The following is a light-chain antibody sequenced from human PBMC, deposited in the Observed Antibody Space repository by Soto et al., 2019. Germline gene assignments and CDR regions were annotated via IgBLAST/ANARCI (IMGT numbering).Light chain of an antibody. CDR2: EGT. J-gene: IGKJ5*01. CDR1: HSLLHSDGKTY. Sequence: IVLTQTPLSLSVTPGQPASISCRSSHSLLHSDGKTYLFWFLQRPGQPPPLQIFEGTKRLARAPDRVTGSASGTDFTRKITRVEAADGGLYYCMQSRHLPITFGQGTRLEI. V-gene: IGKV2D-29*01. CDR3: MQSRHLPIT.